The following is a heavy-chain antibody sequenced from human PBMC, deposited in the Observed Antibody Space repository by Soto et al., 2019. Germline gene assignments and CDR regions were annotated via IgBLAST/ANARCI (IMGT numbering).Heavy chain of an antibody. D-gene: IGHD3-16*01. CDR3: ARVGAVEY. J-gene: IGHJ4*02. CDR1: GFTFSTYG. CDR2: ISSGASSI. V-gene: IGHV3-48*02. Sequence: GGSLRLSCVVSGFTFSTYGMTWVRQAPGKGLEWVSYISSGASSIFYADSVKGRFTISRDDAKNSLYLQMNSLRDEDTAVYYCARVGAVEYWGQGTLVTVSS.